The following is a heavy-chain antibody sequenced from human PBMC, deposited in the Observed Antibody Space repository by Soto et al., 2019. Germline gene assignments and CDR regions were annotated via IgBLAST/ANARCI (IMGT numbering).Heavy chain of an antibody. Sequence: QITLKESGPTLVKPTKTLTLTCTFSGFSLTTSGVGVGWIRQPPGKALEGLALIYWDEDQRDSQSLKSRLTITTDTSKHQVVLTMINMDPADAATYVWAHRTTTVTWWFDPWGQGTLATVSS. CDR3: AHRTTTVTWWFDP. V-gene: IGHV2-5*02. CDR1: GFSLTTSGVG. J-gene: IGHJ5*02. CDR2: IYWDEDQ. D-gene: IGHD4-17*01.